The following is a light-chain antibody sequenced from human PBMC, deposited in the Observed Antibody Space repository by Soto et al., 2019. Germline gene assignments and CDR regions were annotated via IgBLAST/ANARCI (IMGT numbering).Light chain of an antibody. J-gene: IGKJ4*01. CDR1: QGISDY. CDR2: GAS. V-gene: IGKV1-9*01. CDR3: QQFNAYPLT. Sequence: DIQLTQSPSFLSASVGDRVTISCRASQGISDYLAWYQQKPGKAPKLLIYGASTLQSGVPSRFSGSASGTELTLTSSSLQPEDFATYFCQQFNAYPLTFGGGTKLEIK.